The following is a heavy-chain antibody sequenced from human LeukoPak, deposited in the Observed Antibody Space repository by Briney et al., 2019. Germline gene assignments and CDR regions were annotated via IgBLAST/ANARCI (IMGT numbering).Heavy chain of an antibody. V-gene: IGHV5-51*01. J-gene: IGHJ4*02. CDR2: IYPGDSDT. Sequence: GESLKISCKGSGYSLTSYWIGWVRQMPGKGLEWMGIIYPGDSDTRYSPSFQGQVTISADKSISTAYLQWSSLKASDTAMYYYARRYSSSSGKNDYWGQGTLVTVSS. CDR3: ARRYSSSSGKNDY. D-gene: IGHD6-6*01. CDR1: GYSLTSYW.